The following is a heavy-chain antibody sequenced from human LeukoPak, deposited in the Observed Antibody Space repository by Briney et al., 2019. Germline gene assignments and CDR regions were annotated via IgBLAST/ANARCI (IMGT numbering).Heavy chain of an antibody. D-gene: IGHD6-13*01. CDR2: IRSKADTYAT. V-gene: IGHV3-73*01. CDR3: TTGLRAADTN. Sequence: GGSLKLSCAASGFTFSDSAIHWVRQATGKGLEWVGRIRSKADTYATTYAASLKGWFTISRDDSKNTLYLQMNSLKTEDTAVYYCTTGLRAADTNWGLGTLVTVSS. J-gene: IGHJ4*02. CDR1: GFTFSDSA.